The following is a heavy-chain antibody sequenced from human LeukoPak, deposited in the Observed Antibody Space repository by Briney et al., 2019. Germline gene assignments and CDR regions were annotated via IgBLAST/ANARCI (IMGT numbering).Heavy chain of an antibody. V-gene: IGHV3-64*01. J-gene: IGHJ4*02. CDR1: GFTFSSYA. D-gene: IGHD1-26*01. Sequence: GGSLRLSCAASGFTFSSYAVHWVRQAPGKGLEYVSAISSNGGSTYYANSVKGRFTISRDNSKNTLYLQMGSLRAEDMAVYYCASGDVGAPFDYWGQGTLVTVSS. CDR3: ASGDVGAPFDY. CDR2: ISSNGGST.